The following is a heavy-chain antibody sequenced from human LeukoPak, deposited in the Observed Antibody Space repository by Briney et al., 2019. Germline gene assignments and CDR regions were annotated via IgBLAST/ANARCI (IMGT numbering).Heavy chain of an antibody. J-gene: IGHJ2*01. Sequence: GGSLRLSCAASGFTFSSYGMHWVRQAPGKGLEWVAFIRYDGSNKYYADSVKGRFTISRDNSKNTLYLQMNSLRAEDTAVYYCARDYDYYDTSGYYFNWYFDLWGRGTLVTVSS. CDR3: ARDYDYYDTSGYYFNWYFDL. V-gene: IGHV3-30*02. CDR2: IRYDGSNK. CDR1: GFTFSSYG. D-gene: IGHD3-22*01.